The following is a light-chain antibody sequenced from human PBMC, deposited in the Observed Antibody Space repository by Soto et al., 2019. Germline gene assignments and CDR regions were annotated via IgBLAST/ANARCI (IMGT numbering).Light chain of an antibody. V-gene: IGKV1-8*01. CDR3: QHYYNYPWT. CDR1: QDIHNY. J-gene: IGKJ1*01. CDR2: AAS. Sequence: LLTQSPSSFSASTGDRATITCRASQDIHNYLAWYQQVPGKAPKLLLYAASILQTGVPSRFSGSGSGTDFTLTIDGLQSEDFATYFCQHYYNYPWTFGQGTTVE.